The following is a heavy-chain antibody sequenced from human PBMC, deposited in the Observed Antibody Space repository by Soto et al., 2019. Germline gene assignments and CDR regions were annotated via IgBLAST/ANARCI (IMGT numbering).Heavy chain of an antibody. CDR2: ISAYNGNT. CDR1: GYTFTSYG. J-gene: IGHJ5*02. CDR3: ARSSLRINMITTPYRFDP. Sequence: ASVKVSCKASGYTFTSYGISWVRQAPGQGLEWMGWISAYNGNTNYAQKLQGRVTMTTDTSTSTAYMELRSLRSDDTAVYYFARSSLRINMITTPYRFDPWGQGTLVTVSS. D-gene: IGHD3-22*01. V-gene: IGHV1-18*04.